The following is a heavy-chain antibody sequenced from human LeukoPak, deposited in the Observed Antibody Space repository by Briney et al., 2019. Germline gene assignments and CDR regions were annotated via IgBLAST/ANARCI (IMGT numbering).Heavy chain of an antibody. D-gene: IGHD3-22*01. CDR1: GDSISSYY. CDR3: ARDRRTYDSSGYYPIFDY. J-gene: IGHJ4*02. Sequence: PSETLSLTCTVSGDSISSYYWGWIRQPPGKGLEWIGYIYYSGSTKYNPSLKSRVTISVDTSKNQFSLRLSSVTAADTAVYYCARDRRTYDSSGYYPIFDYWGQGTLVTVSS. V-gene: IGHV4-59*01. CDR2: IYYSGST.